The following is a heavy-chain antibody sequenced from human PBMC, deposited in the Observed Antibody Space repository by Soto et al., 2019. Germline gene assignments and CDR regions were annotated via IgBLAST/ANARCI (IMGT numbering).Heavy chain of an antibody. V-gene: IGHV1-8*01. CDR3: ARGFNVRYYDFWSDYTRPFDP. D-gene: IGHD3-3*01. J-gene: IGHJ5*02. CDR2: MNPNSGNT. CDR1: GYTLNSYD. Sequence: GASVKVSCKDSGYTLNSYDINWVRQEKGQGLEWMGWMNPNSGNTGYAQKFQGRVTMTRNTSISTAYMELSSLRSEDTAVYYCARGFNVRYYDFWSDYTRPFDPWGQGTLVTVSS.